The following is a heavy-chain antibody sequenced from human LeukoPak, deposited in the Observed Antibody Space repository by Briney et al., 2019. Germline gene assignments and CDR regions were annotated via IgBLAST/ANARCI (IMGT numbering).Heavy chain of an antibody. J-gene: IGHJ5*02. Sequence: GGSLRLSCAASGFTFDDYAMHWVRQAPGKGLGWVSGISWNSGSIGYADSVKGRFTISRDNAKNSLYLQMNSLRAEDTALYYCAKERSTSCLCLDPWGQGTLVTVSS. CDR1: GFTFDDYA. CDR2: ISWNSGSI. D-gene: IGHD2-2*01. V-gene: IGHV3-9*01. CDR3: AKERSTSCLCLDP.